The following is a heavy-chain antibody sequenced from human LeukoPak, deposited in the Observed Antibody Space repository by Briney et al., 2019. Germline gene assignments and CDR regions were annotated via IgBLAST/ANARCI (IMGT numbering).Heavy chain of an antibody. V-gene: IGHV1-8*01. Sequence: ASVKVSCKASGYTFTSYDINWVRQATGQGLEWMGWLNPNSGNIGYARKFQGRVTMTRNTSISTAYMELSSLRSEDTAVYFCASRYGSGSQYFDYWGQGTLVTVSS. CDR1: GYTFTSYD. CDR2: LNPNSGNI. CDR3: ASRYGSGSQYFDY. J-gene: IGHJ4*02. D-gene: IGHD3-10*01.